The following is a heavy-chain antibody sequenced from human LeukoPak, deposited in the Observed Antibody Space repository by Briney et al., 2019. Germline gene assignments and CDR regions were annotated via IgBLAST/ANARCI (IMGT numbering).Heavy chain of an antibody. J-gene: IGHJ5*02. CDR1: GFTFSSYW. CDR2: INTDGSST. D-gene: IGHD3-3*01. CDR3: AREGLPDFWSGENWFDP. Sequence: GGSLRLSCAASGFTFSSYWMHWVRQAPGKGLVWVSRINTDGSSTSYADSVKGRFTISRDNAKNTLYLQMNSLRAEDTAVYYCAREGLPDFWSGENWFDPWGQGTLVTVSS. V-gene: IGHV3-74*01.